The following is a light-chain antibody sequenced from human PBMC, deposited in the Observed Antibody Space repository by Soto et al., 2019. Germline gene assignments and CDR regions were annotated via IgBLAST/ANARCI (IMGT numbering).Light chain of an antibody. J-gene: IGKJ1*01. CDR1: QGIRTY. V-gene: IGKV1-9*01. Sequence: IHLTQSPSSLSASVGDRVTITCRASQGIRTYLAWYQQKPGKAPKLLIYKASTLTSGFPARFSGSGSGTEFTLTISSLQSDDFATYYCQQSYSTLWTFGQGTKVDIK. CDR3: QQSYSTLWT. CDR2: KAS.